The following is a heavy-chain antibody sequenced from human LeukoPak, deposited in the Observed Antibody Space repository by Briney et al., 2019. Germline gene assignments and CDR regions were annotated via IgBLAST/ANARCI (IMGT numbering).Heavy chain of an antibody. D-gene: IGHD6-19*01. CDR2: IYHSGST. J-gene: IGHJ2*01. CDR3: ARIAVAGKTTWWYFDL. Sequence: SETLSLTCTVSGGSISSYYWSWIRQPAGKGLEWIGSIYHSGSTYYNPSLKSRVTISVDTSKNQFSLKLSSVTAADTAVYYCARIAVAGKTTWWYFDLWGRGTLVTVSS. CDR1: GGSISSYY. V-gene: IGHV4-4*07.